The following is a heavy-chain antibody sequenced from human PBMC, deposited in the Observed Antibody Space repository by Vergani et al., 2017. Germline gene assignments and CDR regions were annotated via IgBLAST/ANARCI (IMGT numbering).Heavy chain of an antibody. J-gene: IGHJ6*04. Sequence: EVQRVESGGGLVQPGGSLRLSCAASGFPFSDYWLNWVRQSPGGGLEWVANIKQDGSEEFYVDSVKGRFTISRDNAKTSVFLQMNSLRTEDTAVYYCARTAEWMRGNNGPPDYVVALDVWGEGATVIVAS. CDR3: ARTAEWMRGNNGPPDYVVALDV. D-gene: IGHD4-17*01. CDR1: GFPFSDYW. CDR2: IKQDGSEE. V-gene: IGHV3-7*01.